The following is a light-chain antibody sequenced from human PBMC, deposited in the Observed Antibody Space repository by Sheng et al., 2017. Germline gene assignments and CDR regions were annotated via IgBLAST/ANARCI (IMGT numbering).Light chain of an antibody. CDR2: VNN. CDR3: QSYDYTLGGLYV. Sequence: QSVLTQPPSVSGAPGQRVTISCIGSSSNIGAGSDVHWYQHLPGTAPKLLIYVNNNRPSGVPDRFSGSRSGTSASLAITGLQAEDEADYYCQSYDYTLGGLYVFGTGTKVTVL. CDR1: SSNIGAGSD. V-gene: IGLV1-40*01. J-gene: IGLJ1*01.